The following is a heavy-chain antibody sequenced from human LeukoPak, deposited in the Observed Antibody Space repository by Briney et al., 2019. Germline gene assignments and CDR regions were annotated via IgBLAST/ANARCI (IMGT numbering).Heavy chain of an antibody. CDR1: GFTFSGSA. J-gene: IGHJ5*02. D-gene: IGHD3-22*01. CDR2: IRSKANSYAT. CDR3: TRRNYYYDSSGSVKNWFDP. V-gene: IGHV3-73*01. Sequence: PGGSLKLSCAASGFTFSGSAMHWVRQASGKGLEWVGRIRSKANSYATAYAASVKGRFTISRDDSKNTAYLQMNSLKTEDTAVYYCTRRNYYYDSSGSVKNWFDPWGQGTLVTVSS.